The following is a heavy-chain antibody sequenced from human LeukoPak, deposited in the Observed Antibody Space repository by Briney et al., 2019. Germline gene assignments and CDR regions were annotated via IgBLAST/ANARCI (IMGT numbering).Heavy chain of an antibody. CDR3: ARRPPNYYDSSGYLYYYYYGMDV. V-gene: IGHV1-18*01. Sequence: ASVKVSCKASGYTFTSYGISWVRQAPGQGLEWMGWISAYNGNTNYAQKLQGRVTVTTDTSTSTAYMELRSLRSDDTAVYYCARRPPNYYDSSGYLYYYYYGMDVWGQGTTVTVSS. CDR1: GYTFTSYG. CDR2: ISAYNGNT. J-gene: IGHJ6*02. D-gene: IGHD3-22*01.